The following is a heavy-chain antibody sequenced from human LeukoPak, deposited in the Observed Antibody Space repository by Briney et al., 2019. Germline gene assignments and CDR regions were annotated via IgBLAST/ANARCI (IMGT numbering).Heavy chain of an antibody. CDR1: GGSISSYY. CDR2: IYYSGST. V-gene: IGHV4-59*01. CDR3: ARDQGSSPKNYYYYYGMDV. D-gene: IGHD6-13*01. J-gene: IGHJ6*02. Sequence: SETLSLTCTVSGGSISSYYWSWIRQPPGKGLEWIGYIYYSGSTNYNPSLKSRVTISVDTSKNQFSLKLSSVTAADTAVYYCARDQGSSPKNYYYYYGMDVWGQGTTVTVSS.